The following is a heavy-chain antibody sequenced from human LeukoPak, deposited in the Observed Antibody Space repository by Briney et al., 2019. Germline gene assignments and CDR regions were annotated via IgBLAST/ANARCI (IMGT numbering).Heavy chain of an antibody. CDR2: MNPNSGNT. CDR1: GYTFTSYD. J-gene: IGHJ6*03. V-gene: IGHV1-8*01. D-gene: IGHD3-10*01. CDR3: ARGAYYYGSGSYYRGPYYYMDV. Sequence: ASVKVSCKASGYTFTSYDINWVRQATGQGLEWMGWMNPNSGNTGYAQKFQGRVTMTRNTSISTAYMGLSSLRSEDTAVYYCARGAYYYGSGSYYRGPYYYMDVWGKGTTVTVSS.